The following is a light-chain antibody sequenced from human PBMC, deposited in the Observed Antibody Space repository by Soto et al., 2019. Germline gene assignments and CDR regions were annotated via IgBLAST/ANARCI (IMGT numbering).Light chain of an antibody. CDR3: SSDTSSSTVV. V-gene: IGLV2-14*01. Sequence: QSALTQPASVSGSPGQSITISCTGTSSDVGGYNYVSWYQQHPGKAPKLMIYEVSNRPSGVSNRFSGSKSGNTASLTISGLQAEDEADDYCSSDTSSSTVVFGGGTKLTGL. CDR1: SSDVGGYNY. J-gene: IGLJ2*01. CDR2: EVS.